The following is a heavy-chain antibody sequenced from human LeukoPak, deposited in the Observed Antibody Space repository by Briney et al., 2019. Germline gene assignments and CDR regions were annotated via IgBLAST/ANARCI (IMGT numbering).Heavy chain of an antibody. Sequence: GGSLRLSCAASGFTFSSYSMNWVRQAPGKGLEWVSSISSGSRYIYYADSVKGRFTISRDNAKNSLFLQMNSLRAEDTAVYYCAIDLFEDRVAAAGFDYWGQGTLVTVSS. CDR3: AIDLFEDRVAAAGFDY. V-gene: IGHV3-21*01. D-gene: IGHD6-13*01. CDR2: ISSGSRYI. CDR1: GFTFSSYS. J-gene: IGHJ4*02.